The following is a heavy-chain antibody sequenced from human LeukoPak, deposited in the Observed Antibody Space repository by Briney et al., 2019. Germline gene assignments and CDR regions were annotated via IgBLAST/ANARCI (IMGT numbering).Heavy chain of an antibody. CDR2: MNPNSGNT. CDR1: GYTFISYD. J-gene: IGHJ4*02. Sequence: GASVKVSCKASGYTFISYDINWVRQATGQGLEWMGWMNPNSGNTGYAQKFQGRVTMTRNTSISTADMELSRLRSDDTAVYYCARGDWAPEYWGQGTLVTVSS. D-gene: IGHD3-9*01. CDR3: ARGDWAPEY. V-gene: IGHV1-8*01.